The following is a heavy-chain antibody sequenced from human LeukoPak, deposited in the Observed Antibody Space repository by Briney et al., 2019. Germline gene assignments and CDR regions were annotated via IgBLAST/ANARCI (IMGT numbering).Heavy chain of an antibody. Sequence: GGSLRLSCAASGFTFSSYNMNWVRQAPGKGLEWVANISPDGSEKYFVDSVKGRFTISRDNANNLLYLQMSSLRVEDTAVYYCMPGSGYWGQGTLVTVSS. CDR2: ISPDGSEK. D-gene: IGHD2-15*01. CDR3: MPGSGY. V-gene: IGHV3-7*01. J-gene: IGHJ4*02. CDR1: GFTFSSYN.